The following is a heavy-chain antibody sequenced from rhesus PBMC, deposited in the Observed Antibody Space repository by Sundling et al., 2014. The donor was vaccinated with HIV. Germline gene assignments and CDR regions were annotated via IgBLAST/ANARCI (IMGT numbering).Heavy chain of an antibody. D-gene: IGHD2-21*01. CDR2: INPKTGGI. J-gene: IGHJ4*01. CDR1: GYSFTDYY. CDR3: ARVREYCTGNGCYGGYYFDY. Sequence: QVQLVQSGAEVKKPGSSVKVSCKASGYSFTDYYIHWVRQAPGQGLDWMGEINPKTGGINYAQKFQGRVSVTRDTSTSTAYMELSSLRSEDTALYYCARVREYCTGNGCYGGYYFDYWGQGVLVTVSS. V-gene: IGHV1-138*01.